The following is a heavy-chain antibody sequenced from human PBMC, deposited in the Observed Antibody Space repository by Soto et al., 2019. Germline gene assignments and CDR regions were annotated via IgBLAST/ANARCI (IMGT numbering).Heavy chain of an antibody. J-gene: IGHJ6*02. Sequence: SETLSLTCTVSGGSISSGDYYWSWIRQPPGKGLEWIGYIYYSGSTYYNPSLKNRVTISVDTSKNQFSLKLSSVTAADTAVYYCARVDASIAARIKYGMDVWGQGTTVTVSS. CDR2: IYYSGST. V-gene: IGHV4-30-4*01. D-gene: IGHD6-6*01. CDR1: GGSISSGDYY. CDR3: ARVDASIAARIKYGMDV.